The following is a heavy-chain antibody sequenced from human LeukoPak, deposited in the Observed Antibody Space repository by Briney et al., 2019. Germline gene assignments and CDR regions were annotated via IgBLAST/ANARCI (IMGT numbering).Heavy chain of an antibody. D-gene: IGHD3-3*01. V-gene: IGHV1-2*02. CDR3: ARGALRDLDY. J-gene: IGHJ4*02. Sequence: ASVKVSCKTSGYTFTGCYVHWARQAPGQGLEWMGWINPNSGDTNYAQKFQGGVTMTRDTSITTAYLELSRLRSDDTAVFYCARGALRDLDYWGQGTLVTVSS. CDR1: GYTFTGCY. CDR2: INPNSGDT.